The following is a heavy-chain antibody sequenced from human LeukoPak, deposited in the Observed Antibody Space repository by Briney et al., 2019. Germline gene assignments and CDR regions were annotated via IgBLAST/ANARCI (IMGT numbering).Heavy chain of an antibody. V-gene: IGHV3-21*01. CDR2: ISSSSSYI. J-gene: IGHJ4*02. D-gene: IGHD3-10*01. CDR3: ARDDSGTSNFY. CDR1: GFTFSSYS. Sequence: GGSLRPSCAASGFTFSSYSMNWVRQAPGKGLEWVSSISSSSSYIYYADSVKGRFTISRDNAKNSLYLQMNSLRAEDTAVYYCARDDSGTSNFYWGQGTLVTVSS.